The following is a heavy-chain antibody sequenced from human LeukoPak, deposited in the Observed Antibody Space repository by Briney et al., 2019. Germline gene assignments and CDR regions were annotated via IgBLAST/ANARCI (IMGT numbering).Heavy chain of an antibody. D-gene: IGHD3-22*01. V-gene: IGHV3-23*01. J-gene: IGHJ4*02. CDR2: IFGSGGST. Sequence: SGGPLRLSCAASGFTFSSYAMYWVRQAPGKGLEWVSGIFGSGGSTHYADSAKGRFTISRDNSKNTVYLQMNSLRAEDTAVYYCAKAYDSSGYYTYLFDYWGQGTLVTVSS. CDR3: AKAYDSSGYYTYLFDY. CDR1: GFTFSSYA.